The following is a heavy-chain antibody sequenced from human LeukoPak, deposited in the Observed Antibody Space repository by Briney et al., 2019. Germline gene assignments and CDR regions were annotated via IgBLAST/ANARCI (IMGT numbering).Heavy chain of an antibody. Sequence: PGGSLTLSCAASGFSFSLYAMNWVRQAPGKGLEWVSTIIETGASPYYADSVRGRFTVSRDSSKNMFYLQMNSLRAEDTALYYCARRGAGSGGLDYWGQGTLVTVSS. D-gene: IGHD6-19*01. V-gene: IGHV3-23*01. CDR3: ARRGAGSGGLDY. CDR1: GFSFSLYA. J-gene: IGHJ4*02. CDR2: IIETGASP.